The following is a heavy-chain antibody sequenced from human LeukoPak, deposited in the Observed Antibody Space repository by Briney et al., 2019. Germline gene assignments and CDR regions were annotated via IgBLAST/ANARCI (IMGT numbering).Heavy chain of an antibody. CDR3: AKGNIVVVPAAIDYFDY. V-gene: IGHV3-23*01. CDR1: GGTFSSYA. J-gene: IGHJ4*02. Sequence: SCKASGGTFSSYAMSWVRQAPGKGLEWVSAISGSGGSTYYADSVKGRFTISRDNSKNTLYLQMNSLRAEDTAVYCCAKGNIVVVPAAIDYFDYWGQGTLVTVSS. D-gene: IGHD2-2*01. CDR2: ISGSGGST.